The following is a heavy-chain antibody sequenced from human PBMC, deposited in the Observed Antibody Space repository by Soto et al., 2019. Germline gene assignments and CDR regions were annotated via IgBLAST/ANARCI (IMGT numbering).Heavy chain of an antibody. CDR1: GVTFSGYN. J-gene: IGHJ4*02. CDR3: ARDYNWSSDY. CDR2: IKSDSSGT. Sequence: GGSLRLSCAASGVTFSGYNMNWVRQAPGKGLEWISCIKSDSSGTWYADSVKGRFTMSRDNAKNSLYLQMNSLRDEDTAVYFCARDYNWSSDYWGQGTLVTVSS. V-gene: IGHV3-48*02. D-gene: IGHD1-1*01.